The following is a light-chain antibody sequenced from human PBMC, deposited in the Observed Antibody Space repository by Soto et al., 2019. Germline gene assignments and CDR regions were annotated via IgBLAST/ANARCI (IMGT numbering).Light chain of an antibody. J-gene: IGKJ1*01. Sequence: VMTQSPATLSVSPGERANVSCSASQSVSSHLAWYQQKRGQAPRLLIYDASSRANGIPARFSGSGSGTDFTLTISSLEPEDFAVYYCQQYSNWPLTFGQGTKVDIK. V-gene: IGKV3-11*01. CDR1: QSVSSH. CDR2: DAS. CDR3: QQYSNWPLT.